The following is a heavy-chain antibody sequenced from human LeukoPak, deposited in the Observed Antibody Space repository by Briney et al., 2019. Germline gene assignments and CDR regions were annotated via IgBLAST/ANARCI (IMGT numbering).Heavy chain of an antibody. CDR1: GFTFSGYY. Sequence: KSGGSLILSCGASGFTFSGYYMSWIRRARARGLEWVSYITISGSAIYYADSVKGRFTISRDNAKNSLYLQMNSLRVEDTAVYYCARDGDTTSKVDYWGKGTLVTVSS. D-gene: IGHD5-18*01. CDR2: ITISGSAI. V-gene: IGHV3-11*01. CDR3: ARDGDTTSKVDY. J-gene: IGHJ4*02.